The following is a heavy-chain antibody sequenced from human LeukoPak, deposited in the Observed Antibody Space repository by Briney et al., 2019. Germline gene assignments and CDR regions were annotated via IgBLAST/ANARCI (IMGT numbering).Heavy chain of an antibody. CDR2: IWYDGSNK. J-gene: IGHJ4*02. Sequence: GGSLRLSCAASGFTFSSYGMHWVRQAPGKGLEWVAVIWYDGSNKYYAVSVKGRFTISRDNSKNTLYLQMNSLRAEDTAVYYCAKDRWVGSSWYGVFDYWGQGTLVTVSS. CDR3: AKDRWVGSSWYGVFDY. D-gene: IGHD6-13*01. V-gene: IGHV3-33*06. CDR1: GFTFSSYG.